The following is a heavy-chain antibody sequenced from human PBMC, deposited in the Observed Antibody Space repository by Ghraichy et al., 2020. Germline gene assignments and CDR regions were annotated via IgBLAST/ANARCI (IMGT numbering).Heavy chain of an antibody. CDR2: ITSSSTTI. D-gene: IGHD3-9*01. CDR1: GFTFNSFS. Sequence: GGSLRLSCAASGFTFNSFSMNWVRQAPGKGLEWISYITSSSTTIYYADSVKGRFTISRDNAQNSLYLQMNSLRDEDTAVYYCARDQYDLLTEEYGMDVWGQGTTVTVSS. J-gene: IGHJ6*02. CDR3: ARDQYDLLTEEYGMDV. V-gene: IGHV3-48*02.